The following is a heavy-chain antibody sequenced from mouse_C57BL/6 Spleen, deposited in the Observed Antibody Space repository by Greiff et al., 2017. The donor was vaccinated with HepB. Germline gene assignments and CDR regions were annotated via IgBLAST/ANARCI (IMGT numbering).Heavy chain of an antibody. CDR3: AREGVPLRYFDY. V-gene: IGHV5-4*01. D-gene: IGHD6-1*01. Sequence: EVQGVESGGGLVKPGGSLKLSCAASGFTFSSYAMSWVRQTPEKRLEWVATISDGGSYTYYPDNVKGRFTISRDNAKNNLYLQMSHLKSEDTAMYYCAREGVPLRYFDYWGQGTTLTVSS. CDR1: GFTFSSYA. CDR2: ISDGGSYT. J-gene: IGHJ2*01.